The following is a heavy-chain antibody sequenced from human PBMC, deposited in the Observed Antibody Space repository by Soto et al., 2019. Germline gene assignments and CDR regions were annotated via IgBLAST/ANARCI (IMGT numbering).Heavy chain of an antibody. CDR2: LYSGGST. CDR1: GFTVSRNY. J-gene: IGHJ4*02. D-gene: IGHD2-8*01. V-gene: IGHV3-66*01. CDR3: ARDGTSGRHHDY. Sequence: EVQLLESGGGLVQPGGSLRLSCAASGFTVSRNYMSWVRQAPGKGLEWVSTLYSGGSTYYADSVKGRFTISRDNSKNTLYLQMNSLRVEDTAVYYCARDGTSGRHHDYWGQGTLVTVSS.